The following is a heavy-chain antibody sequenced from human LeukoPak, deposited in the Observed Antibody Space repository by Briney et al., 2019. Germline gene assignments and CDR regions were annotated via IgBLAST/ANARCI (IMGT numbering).Heavy chain of an antibody. CDR2: ISSSGSGGNT. Sequence: GGSLRLSCTASGVTLSSYAMSWARQAPGKGLEWVSGISSSGSGGNTYYADSVKGRFTISRDSSKNTLFLHMNTLRADDTAIYYCARGTSGWPGVDYWGQGTLVIVSS. V-gene: IGHV3-23*01. D-gene: IGHD6-19*01. CDR1: GVTLSSYA. J-gene: IGHJ4*02. CDR3: ARGTSGWPGVDY.